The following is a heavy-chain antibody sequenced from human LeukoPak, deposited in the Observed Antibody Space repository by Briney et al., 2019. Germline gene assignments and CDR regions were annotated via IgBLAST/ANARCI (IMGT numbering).Heavy chain of an antibody. CDR2: IIPIFGTA. Sequence: GASVKVSCKASGGTFSSYAISWVRQAPGQGLEWMGRIIPIFGTANYAQKFQGRVTITTDEYTSTGYMELSSLRSEDTAVYYCARDQTGRGYSYGYYAYWGQGTLVTVSS. CDR1: GGTFSSYA. CDR3: ARDQTGRGYSYGYYAY. V-gene: IGHV1-69*05. J-gene: IGHJ4*02. D-gene: IGHD5-18*01.